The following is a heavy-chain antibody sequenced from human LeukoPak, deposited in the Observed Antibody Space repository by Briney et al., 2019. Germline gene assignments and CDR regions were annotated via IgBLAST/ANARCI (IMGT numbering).Heavy chain of an antibody. Sequence: PGGSLRLSCAASGFTFCSYGMHWVRQAPGKGLEWVAFIRYDGSNKYYADSVKGRFTISRDNSKNTLYLQMNSLRAEDTAVYYCAKPVVPAAMIPDAFDIWGQGTMVTVSS. J-gene: IGHJ3*02. CDR1: GFTFCSYG. CDR2: IRYDGSNK. CDR3: AKPVVPAAMIPDAFDI. V-gene: IGHV3-30*02. D-gene: IGHD2-2*01.